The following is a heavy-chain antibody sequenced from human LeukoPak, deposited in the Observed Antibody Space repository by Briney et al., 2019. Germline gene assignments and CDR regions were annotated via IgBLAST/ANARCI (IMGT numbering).Heavy chain of an antibody. J-gene: IGHJ3*02. CDR3: ARGGYYDSSGYLDAFDI. CDR2: XXXILGIA. V-gene: IGHV1-69*02. Sequence: SVKVSCKASGGTFSSYTISWVRQAPGQGLEWXXXXXXILGIANYAQKFQGRVTITADKSTSTAYMELSSLRSEDTAVYYCARGGYYDSSGYLDAFDIWGQGTMVTVSS. D-gene: IGHD3-22*01. CDR1: GGTFSSYT.